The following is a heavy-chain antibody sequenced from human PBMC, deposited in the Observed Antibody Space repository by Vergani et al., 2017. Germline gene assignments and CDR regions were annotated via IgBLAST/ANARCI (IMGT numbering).Heavy chain of an antibody. CDR3: TRSECSGTTCYGHYFDL. Sequence: EVQLLESGGGLLQPGGSLRLSCAASGFTFSSYAMSWVRQAPGKGLEWVSLIGGSGVHTYYAESVRGRFTISRDTSRNAVYLQMNILRVEDTGVYYCTRSECSGTTCYGHYFDLWGHGILVTVSS. CDR2: IGGSGVHT. J-gene: IGHJ4*01. V-gene: IGHV3-23*01. D-gene: IGHD2-15*01. CDR1: GFTFSSYA.